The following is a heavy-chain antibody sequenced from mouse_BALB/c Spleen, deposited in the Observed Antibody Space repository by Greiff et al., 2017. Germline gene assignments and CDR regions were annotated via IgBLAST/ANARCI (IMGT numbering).Heavy chain of an antibody. CDR2: ISSGSSTI. Sequence: DVKLVESGGGLVQPGGSRKLSCAASGFTFSSFGMHWVRQAPEKGLEWVAYISSGSSTIYYADTVKGRFTISRDNPKSTLFLQMTSLRSEDTAMYDCAGACGYDYAMDYWGQGTSVTVSS. J-gene: IGHJ4*01. D-gene: IGHD2-2*01. V-gene: IGHV5-17*02. CDR3: AGACGYDYAMDY. CDR1: GFTFSSFG.